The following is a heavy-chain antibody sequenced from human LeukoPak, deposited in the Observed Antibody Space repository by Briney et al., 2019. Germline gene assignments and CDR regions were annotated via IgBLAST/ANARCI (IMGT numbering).Heavy chain of an antibody. CDR1: GYSISIDCY. CDR2: IYNSGST. Sequence: PSETLSLTCAVSGYSISIDCYWGWIRQPPGKGLEWIGSIYNSGSTYYNPSLKSRVTISVDTSKNQFSLKLSSVTAADTAVYYCARGGGYNPFDYGGQGTLVTVSS. CDR3: ARGGGYNPFDY. D-gene: IGHD5-24*01. V-gene: IGHV4-38-2*01. J-gene: IGHJ4*02.